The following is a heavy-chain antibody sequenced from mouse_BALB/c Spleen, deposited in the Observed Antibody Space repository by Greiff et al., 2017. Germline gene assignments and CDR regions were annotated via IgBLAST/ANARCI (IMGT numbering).Heavy chain of an antibody. V-gene: IGHV5-17*02. Sequence: EVHLVESGGGLVQPGGSRKLSCAASGFTFSSFGMHWVRQAPEKGLEWVAYISSGSSTIYYADTVKGRFTISRDNPKNTLFLQMTSLRSEDTAMYYCARANSYFDVWGAGTTVTVSS. CDR1: GFTFSSFG. CDR2: ISSGSSTI. J-gene: IGHJ1*01. CDR3: ARANSYFDV.